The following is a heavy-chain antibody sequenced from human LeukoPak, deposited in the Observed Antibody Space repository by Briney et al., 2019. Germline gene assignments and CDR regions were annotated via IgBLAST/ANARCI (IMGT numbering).Heavy chain of an antibody. D-gene: IGHD4-23*01. V-gene: IGHV3-30*18. CDR3: AKDYGYGGNVEFPHY. J-gene: IGHJ4*02. CDR1: GFTFSSYG. CDR2: ISFDRRNK. Sequence: GGSLRLSCAASGFTFSSYGMHWVRQTPGKGLEWVAVISFDRRNKHYTDSVKGRFTISRDNSKNTLYLQMNSLRAEDTAVYYCAKDYGYGGNVEFPHYWGQGSLVTVSS.